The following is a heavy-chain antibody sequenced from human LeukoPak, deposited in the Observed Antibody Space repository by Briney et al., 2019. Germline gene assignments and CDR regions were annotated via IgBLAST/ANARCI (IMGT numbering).Heavy chain of an antibody. CDR3: AKGGYDYVEVGYFDY. V-gene: IGHV3-23*01. J-gene: IGHJ4*02. Sequence: GGSLRLSCAASGSTFGNYAMSWVRQTPGKGLEWVSHIIGSVPSTLYADSVKSRFTISRDNSKNTLYLQMNSLRADDTAVYYCAKGGYDYVEVGYFDYWGQGVLVTVSS. CDR2: IIGSVPST. D-gene: IGHD5-12*01. CDR1: GSTFGNYA.